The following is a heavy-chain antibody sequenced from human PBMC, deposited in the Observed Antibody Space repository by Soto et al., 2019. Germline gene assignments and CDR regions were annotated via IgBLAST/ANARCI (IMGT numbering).Heavy chain of an antibody. J-gene: IGHJ4*02. D-gene: IGHD6-6*01. CDR2: ISYDGSNK. V-gene: IGHV3-30*03. Sequence: GGSLRLSCAASGFTFSSYGMHWVRQAPGKGLEWVAVISYDGSNKYYADSVKGRFTISRDNSKNTLYLQMNSLRAEDTAVYYCARDRHSSFDYWGQGTLVTVSS. CDR1: GFTFSSYG. CDR3: ARDRHSSFDY.